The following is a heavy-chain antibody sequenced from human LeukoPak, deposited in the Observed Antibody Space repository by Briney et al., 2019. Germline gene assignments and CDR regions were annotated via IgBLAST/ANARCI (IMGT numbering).Heavy chain of an antibody. V-gene: IGHV3-30*04. J-gene: IGHJ4*02. CDR1: GFTFSSYE. Sequence: GGSLRLSCAASGFTFSSYEMNWVRQAPGKGLEWVAVISYDGSDKYYADSVKGRFTISRDSSKNTLYVQMNSLRAEDTGVFYCARELYGGKFSPHLDFWGQGTLVTVSS. D-gene: IGHD4-23*01. CDR2: ISYDGSDK. CDR3: ARELYGGKFSPHLDF.